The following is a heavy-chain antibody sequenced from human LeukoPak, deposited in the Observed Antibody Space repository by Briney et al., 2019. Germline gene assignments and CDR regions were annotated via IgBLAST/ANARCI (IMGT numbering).Heavy chain of an antibody. CDR2: IYYSGST. J-gene: IGHJ3*02. Sequence: PSETLSLTCTVSGGSISSGGYYWRWIRQHPGKGLEWIGYIYYSGSTYYNPSLKSRVTISVDTSKNQFSLKLSSVTAADTAVYYCARTRPPNDAFDIWGQGTMVTVSS. CDR3: ARTRPPNDAFDI. CDR1: GGSISSGGYY. V-gene: IGHV4-31*03.